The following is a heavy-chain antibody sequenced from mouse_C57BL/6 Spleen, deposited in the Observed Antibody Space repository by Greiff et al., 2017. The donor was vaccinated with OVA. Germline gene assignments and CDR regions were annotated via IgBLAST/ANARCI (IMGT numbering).Heavy chain of an antibody. V-gene: IGHV1-76*01. CDR3: ARFPYYYGSSDGYCDV. D-gene: IGHD1-1*01. Sequence: VQLQQSGAELVRPGASVKLSCKASGYTFTDYYINWVKQRPGQGLEWIARIYPGSGNTSYNEKFKGKATLTAEKSSSTAYMQLSSLTSEDSAVYFCARFPYYYGSSDGYCDVWGTGTTVTVSS. J-gene: IGHJ1*03. CDR1: GYTFTDYY. CDR2: IYPGSGNT.